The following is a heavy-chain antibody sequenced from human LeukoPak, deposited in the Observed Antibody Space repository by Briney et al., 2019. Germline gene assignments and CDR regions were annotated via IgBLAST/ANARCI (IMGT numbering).Heavy chain of an antibody. D-gene: IGHD5-18*01. CDR1: GFTVSSNY. Sequence: GGSLRLSCAASGFTVSSNYMSWVRQAPGKGLEWVSVIYSGGSTYYADSVKGRFTISRDNSQNTLYLQMNSLRAEDTAVYYCAREGYSYGSTVDYWGQGTLVTVSS. CDR2: IYSGGST. J-gene: IGHJ4*02. CDR3: AREGYSYGSTVDY. V-gene: IGHV3-66*01.